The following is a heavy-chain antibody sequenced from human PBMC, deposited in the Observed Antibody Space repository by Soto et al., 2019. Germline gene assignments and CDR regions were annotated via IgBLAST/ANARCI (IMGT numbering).Heavy chain of an antibody. CDR3: ARVAAQGITIFGGDAFDI. CDR1: GGSISSGDYY. CDR2: IYYSGST. D-gene: IGHD3-3*01. J-gene: IGHJ3*02. Sequence: PSETLSLTCTVSGGSISSGDYYWSWIRQPPGKGLEWIGYIYYSGSTYYNPSLKSRVTISVDTSKNQFSLKLSSVTAADTAVYYCARVAAQGITIFGGDAFDIWGQGTMVTVS. V-gene: IGHV4-30-4*01.